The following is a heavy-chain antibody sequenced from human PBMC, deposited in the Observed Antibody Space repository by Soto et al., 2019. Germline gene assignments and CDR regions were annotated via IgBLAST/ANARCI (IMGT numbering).Heavy chain of an antibody. CDR1: GFTFSSYS. V-gene: IGHV3-48*02. D-gene: IGHD2-15*01. CDR2: ISSSSSTI. Sequence: GGSLRLSCAASGFTFSSYSMNWVRQAPGRGLEWVSYISSSSSTIYYADSVKGRFTIPRDNAKNSLYLQMNSLRDEDTAVYYCARVSYGGNRNWFDPWGQGTLVTVSS. J-gene: IGHJ5*02. CDR3: ARVSYGGNRNWFDP.